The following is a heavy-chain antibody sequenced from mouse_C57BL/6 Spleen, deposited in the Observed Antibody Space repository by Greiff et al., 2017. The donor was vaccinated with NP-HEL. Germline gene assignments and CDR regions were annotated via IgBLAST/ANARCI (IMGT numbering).Heavy chain of an antibody. Sequence: QVQLQQPGAELVKPGASVKLSCKASGYTFTSYWMQWVKQRPGQGLEWIGEIDPSDSYTNYNQKFKGKATLTVDTSSSTAYMQLSSLTSEDSAVYYCARQLRGDYGGKGTTLTVSS. CDR2: IDPSDSYT. J-gene: IGHJ2*01. D-gene: IGHD1-1*01. CDR1: GYTFTSYW. V-gene: IGHV1-50*01. CDR3: ARQLRGDY.